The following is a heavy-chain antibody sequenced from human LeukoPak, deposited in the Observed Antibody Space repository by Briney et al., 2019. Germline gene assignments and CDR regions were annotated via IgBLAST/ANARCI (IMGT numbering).Heavy chain of an antibody. V-gene: IGHV3-23*01. CDR3: AKGRAFWFGEFEFDP. CDR1: GFTFSTYA. Sequence: HPGGSLRLSCAASGFTFSTYAMSWVRQAPGKGLEWVSSLSGSGGSTYYADSVKGRFTISRDNSKNTLYLQMNSLRAEDTAVYYCAKGRAFWFGEFEFDPWGHGTLVTVSS. J-gene: IGHJ5*02. CDR2: LSGSGGST. D-gene: IGHD3-10*01.